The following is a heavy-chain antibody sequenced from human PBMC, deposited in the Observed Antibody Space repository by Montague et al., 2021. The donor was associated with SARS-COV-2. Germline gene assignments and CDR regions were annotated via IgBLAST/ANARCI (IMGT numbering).Heavy chain of an antibody. D-gene: IGHD3-3*01. CDR3: ARRYDFYRAEAFDV. V-gene: IGHV2-5*02. CDR1: GFSLNTDGVG. Sequence: PALVKPTQTLTLTCVFSGFSLNTDGVGVAWIRRPPGKAPEWLALIYWDGDQRYSPSLKTGLTITKDTSKNRVVLTMTNLDPVDTATYYCARRYDFYRAEAFDVWGQGTMLTVSS. CDR2: IYWDGDQ. J-gene: IGHJ3*01.